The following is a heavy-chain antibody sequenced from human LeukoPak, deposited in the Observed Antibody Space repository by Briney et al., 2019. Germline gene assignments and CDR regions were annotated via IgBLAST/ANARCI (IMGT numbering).Heavy chain of an antibody. V-gene: IGHV4-59*01. CDR1: GGSISSYY. CDR2: IYYSGST. D-gene: IGHD3-10*01. Sequence: SETLSLTCTVSGGSISSYYWSWIRQPPGKGLEWTGYIYYSGSTNYNPSLKSRVTISVDTSKNQFSLKLSSVTAADTAVYYCARYYYGSGSSPPVFDYWGQGTLVTVSS. J-gene: IGHJ4*02. CDR3: ARYYYGSGSSPPVFDY.